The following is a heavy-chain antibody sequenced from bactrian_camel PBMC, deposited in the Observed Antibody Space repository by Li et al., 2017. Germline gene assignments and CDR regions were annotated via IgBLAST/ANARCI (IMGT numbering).Heavy chain of an antibody. Sequence: HVQLVESGGGSVQDGASLRLSCAVSGYDPLYLCMGWFRQAPGKEREGVAVIDGDGSTRYRDSVKGRFTISKDNAKSTLYLQMNSLKPEDTAMYYCAAGQISGAYCSTTSGYNYWGQGTQVTVS. CDR2: IDGDGST. CDR3: AAGQISGAYCSTTSGYNY. J-gene: IGHJ4*01. V-gene: IGHV3S53*01. CDR1: GYDPLYLC. D-gene: IGHD2*01.